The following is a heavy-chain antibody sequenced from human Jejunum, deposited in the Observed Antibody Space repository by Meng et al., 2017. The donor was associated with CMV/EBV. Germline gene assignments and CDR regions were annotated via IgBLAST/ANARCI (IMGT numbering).Heavy chain of an antibody. CDR1: GGSISSDH. CDR3: ARDRGKQGGFDF. D-gene: IGHD3-16*01. V-gene: IGHV4-59*01. Sequence: VSGGSISSDHWSWIRQPPGKGLEWIGHIYYTGRTNYNPSLKSRVTISSDTSKNQFSLKLSSVTAADTAVYYCARDRGKQGGFDFWGQGTLVTVSS. J-gene: IGHJ4*02. CDR2: IYYTGRT.